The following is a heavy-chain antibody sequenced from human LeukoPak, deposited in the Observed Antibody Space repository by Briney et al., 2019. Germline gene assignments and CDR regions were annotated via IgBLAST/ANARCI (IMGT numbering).Heavy chain of an antibody. CDR3: ARSDGIVGEEAWFDP. CDR2: IYTSEVT. V-gene: IGHV4-4*09. D-gene: IGHD1-26*01. CDR1: GGSISTFY. J-gene: IGHJ5*02. Sequence: SGTLSLTCTVSGGSISTFYWNWIRQPPGKGLEGIGYIYTSEVTIYSPSFRSRVAISVDTSKNQFSLNLSSVTAADTAVYFCARSDGIVGEEAWFDPWGPGTLVTVSS.